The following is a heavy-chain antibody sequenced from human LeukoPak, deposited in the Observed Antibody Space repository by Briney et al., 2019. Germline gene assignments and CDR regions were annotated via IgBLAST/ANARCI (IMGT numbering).Heavy chain of an antibody. D-gene: IGHD4-17*01. CDR2: INPNSGGT. CDR3: ARADTVTTSFDI. CDR1: GYTFTGYY. J-gene: IGHJ3*02. Sequence: ASVKVSCKASGYTFTGYYMHWVRQAPGQGLEWMGWINPNSGGTNYAQKFQGRVTMTRDTSISTAYMELSRLRSDDPAVYYCARADTVTTSFDIWGQGTMVTVSS. V-gene: IGHV1-2*02.